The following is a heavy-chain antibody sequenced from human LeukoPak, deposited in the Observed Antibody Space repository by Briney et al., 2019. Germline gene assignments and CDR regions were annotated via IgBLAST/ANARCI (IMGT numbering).Heavy chain of an antibody. D-gene: IGHD6-13*01. CDR2: IYYSGST. V-gene: IGHV4-39*07. CDR1: GASVSGNSYY. Sequence: SETLSLTCTVSGASVSGNSYYWGWIRQPPGKGLEWIGNIYYSGSTHYNPSLKSRVTISVDTSKNQFSLKLSSVTAADTAVYYCARSLSSSWYNWFDPWGQGTLVTVSS. J-gene: IGHJ5*02. CDR3: ARSLSSSWYNWFDP.